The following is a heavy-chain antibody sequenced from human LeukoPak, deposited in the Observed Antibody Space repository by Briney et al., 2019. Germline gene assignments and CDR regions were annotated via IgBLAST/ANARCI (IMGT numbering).Heavy chain of an antibody. D-gene: IGHD3-16*02. V-gene: IGHV4-34*01. Sequence: SETLSLTCAVYGGSFSGYYWSWIRQSPGKGLEWIGEINHSGSTNYNPSLKSRVTISVDTSKNQFSLKLSSVTAADTAVYYCARGPSFSAHDYWGQGTLVTVSS. CDR3: ARGPSFSAHDY. J-gene: IGHJ4*02. CDR2: INHSGST. CDR1: GGSFSGYY.